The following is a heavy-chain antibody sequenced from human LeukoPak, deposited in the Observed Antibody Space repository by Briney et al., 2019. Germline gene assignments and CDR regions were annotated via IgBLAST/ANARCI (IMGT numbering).Heavy chain of an antibody. V-gene: IGHV3-7*04. D-gene: IGHD5/OR15-5a*01. CDR3: ARGLGWFDP. CDR2: IKQDGNEK. CDR1: GFTFSDYW. Sequence: PGGSLRLSCAASGFTFSDYWMSWVRQAPRKGLEWVASIKQDGNEKYYVDSVKGRFTISRDNAKNSLYLQMNSLRAEDTAVYYCARGLGWFDPWGQGTLVTVSS. J-gene: IGHJ5*02.